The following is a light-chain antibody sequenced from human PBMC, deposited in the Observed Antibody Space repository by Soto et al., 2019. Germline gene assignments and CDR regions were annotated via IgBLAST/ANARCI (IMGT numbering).Light chain of an antibody. V-gene: IGLV2-23*02. CDR3: CSFAGASTYVL. CDR1: SSDVGRYNL. Sequence: QSVLTQPASVSGSPGQSITISCTGTSSDVGRYNLVSWYQQYPGKAPKLMISEVNKRPSGVSDRFSGSKSGNTASLTISGLQAEDEADYYCCSFAGASTYVLFGGGTKLTVL. J-gene: IGLJ2*01. CDR2: EVN.